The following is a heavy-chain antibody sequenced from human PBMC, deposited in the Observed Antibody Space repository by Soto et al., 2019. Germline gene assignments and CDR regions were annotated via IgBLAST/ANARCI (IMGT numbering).Heavy chain of an antibody. V-gene: IGHV1-24*01. J-gene: IGHJ6*03. CDR3: ATGRLITFGGVIVRNYYYYYMDV. D-gene: IGHD3-16*02. CDR1: GYTLTELS. CDR2: FDPEDGET. Sequence: GASVKVSCKVSGYTLTELSMHWVRQAPGKGLEWMGGFDPEDGETIYAQKFQGRVTMTEDTSTDTAYMELSSLRSEDTAVYYCATGRLITFGGVIVRNYYYYYMDVWGKGTTVTVSS.